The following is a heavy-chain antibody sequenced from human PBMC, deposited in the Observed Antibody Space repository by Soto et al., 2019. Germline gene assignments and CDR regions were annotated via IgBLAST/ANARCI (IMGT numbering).Heavy chain of an antibody. V-gene: IGHV3-30-3*01. D-gene: IGHD6-19*01. Sequence: PGGSLRLSCAASGFTFSSYAMHWVRQAPGKGLEWVAVISYDGSNKYYADSVKGRFTISRDNSKNTLYLQMNSLRAEDTAVYYCARDNEQWGVAEGGFDYWGQGTLVTVSS. J-gene: IGHJ4*01. CDR1: GFTFSSYA. CDR3: ARDNEQWGVAEGGFDY. CDR2: ISYDGSNK.